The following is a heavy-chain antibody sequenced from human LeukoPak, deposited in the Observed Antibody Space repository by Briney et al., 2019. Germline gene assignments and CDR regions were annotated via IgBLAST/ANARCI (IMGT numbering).Heavy chain of an antibody. V-gene: IGHV3-30*18. CDR2: ISNDGSVK. Sequence: PGGSLRLSCAASGFTFSYNSRSWLRQAPGKGLEWVALISNDGSVKYYADSVKGRFTISRDNSKNTLDLQMNSPRAEDTAVSYCAKDGFCSSTGCYPNHLDPGGQGTLVTVSS. CDR1: GFTFSYNS. CDR3: AKDGFCSSTGCYPNHLDP. D-gene: IGHD2-2*01. J-gene: IGHJ5*02.